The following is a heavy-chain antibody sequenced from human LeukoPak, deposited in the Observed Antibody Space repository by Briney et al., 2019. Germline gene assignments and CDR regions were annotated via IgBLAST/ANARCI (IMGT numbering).Heavy chain of an antibody. CDR2: IIPIFGTA. CDR3: ARDGSVSSGYPNY. D-gene: IGHD3-22*01. Sequence: GSSVKVSCKASGGTFSSYAISWVRQAPGQGLEWMGGIIPIFGTANYAQKFQGRVTITADESTNTAYMELSSLRSDDTAVYYCARDGSVSSGYPNYWGQGTLVTVSS. CDR1: GGTFSSYA. J-gene: IGHJ4*02. V-gene: IGHV1-69*01.